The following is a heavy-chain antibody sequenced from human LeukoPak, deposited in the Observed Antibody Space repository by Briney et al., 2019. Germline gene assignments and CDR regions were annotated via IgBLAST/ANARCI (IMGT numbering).Heavy chain of an antibody. J-gene: IGHJ5*02. CDR3: ARDFYASGFYFWFDP. CDR2: ISPSGTT. D-gene: IGHD2/OR15-2a*01. Sequence: SETLPLTCTVSGGYTGSHYWSWIRQPAGKGLEWIGRISPSGTTHYNPSLGSRVTMSVDTSKNYFSLRLSSVTAADTAVYYCARDFYASGFYFWFDPWGQGILVTVSS. CDR1: GGYTGSHY. V-gene: IGHV4-4*07.